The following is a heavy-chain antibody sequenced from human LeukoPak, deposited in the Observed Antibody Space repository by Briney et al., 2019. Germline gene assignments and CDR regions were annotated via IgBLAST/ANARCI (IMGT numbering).Heavy chain of an antibody. J-gene: IGHJ4*02. Sequence: SETLSLTCTVSGYSISSGYYWGWIRQPPGKGLEWIGSICYSGSTYYNPSLKSRVTISVDTSKNQFSLKLSSVTAADTAVYYCARVDVDHSGLSDYWGQGTLVTVSS. D-gene: IGHD1-26*01. V-gene: IGHV4-38-2*02. CDR3: ARVDVDHSGLSDY. CDR1: GYSISSGYY. CDR2: ICYSGST.